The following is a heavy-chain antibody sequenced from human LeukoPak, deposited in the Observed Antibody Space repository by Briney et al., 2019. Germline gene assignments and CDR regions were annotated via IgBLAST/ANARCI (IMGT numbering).Heavy chain of an antibody. D-gene: IGHD5-24*01. CDR1: GYSFTSYW. Sequence: GESLKLSCRGSGYSFTSYWIGWVRQMPGRGLEWMGIIYPGDSVTRYSPSFQGQFTISADKSISTAYLQWSSLKASDTAMYYCARVVDMAPIDHLAYWGRRTLVTVSS. CDR3: ARVVDMAPIDHLAY. V-gene: IGHV5-51*01. CDR2: IYPGDSVT. J-gene: IGHJ4*02.